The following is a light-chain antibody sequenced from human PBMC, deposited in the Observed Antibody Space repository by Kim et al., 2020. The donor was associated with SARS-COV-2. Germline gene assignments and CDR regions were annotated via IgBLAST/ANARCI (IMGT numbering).Light chain of an antibody. Sequence: GQRVTISCSGRSSNIGRNYVMWYQQLPGTAPKLLIFTNNQRPSGVPDRFSGSKSGTSASLAISGLRSEDEADYYCATWDDSLSGRVFGGGTKLTVL. CDR3: ATWDDSLSGRV. CDR2: TNN. V-gene: IGLV1-47*02. J-gene: IGLJ2*01. CDR1: SSNIGRNY.